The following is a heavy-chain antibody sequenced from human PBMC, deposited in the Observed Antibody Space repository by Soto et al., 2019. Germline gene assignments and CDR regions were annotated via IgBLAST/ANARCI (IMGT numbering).Heavy chain of an antibody. CDR2: IYYSENT. CDR1: GGSMTNSSYY. CDR3: ATHPPYGPLDH. J-gene: IGHJ4*02. D-gene: IGHD4-17*01. V-gene: IGHV4-39*01. Sequence: PSETLALTSTVSGGSMTNSSYYWGWIRQPPGEGLEWIGSIYYSENTYYNPSLKSRVTISVDTSKNQFSLRLTSVTAADTAVYYCATHPPYGPLDHWGQGTLVTVSS.